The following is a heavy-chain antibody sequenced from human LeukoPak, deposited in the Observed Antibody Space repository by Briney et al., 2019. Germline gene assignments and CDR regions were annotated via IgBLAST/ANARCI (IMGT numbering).Heavy chain of an antibody. CDR3: TRVVLVGTTYSYFDY. V-gene: IGHV3-72*01. CDR2: TRMKTNSYTT. CDR1: GFTLSVQY. D-gene: IGHD1-26*01. J-gene: IGHJ4*02. Sequence: GGSLRLLCAVCGFTLSVQYMEWVRQAPGKGLVWVGRTRMKTNSYTTEYAASVNGRFTISRDDSKNSLYLQMNSLKAEDTAVYYCTRVVLVGTTYSYFDYWGQGTLVTVSS.